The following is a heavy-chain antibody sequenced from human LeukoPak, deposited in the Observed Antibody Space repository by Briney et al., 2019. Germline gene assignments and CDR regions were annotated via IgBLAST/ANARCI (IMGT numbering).Heavy chain of an antibody. Sequence: GGSLRLSCAASGFTFSDYYMSWIRQAPGKGLEWISYISSSGSTIFYADSVKGRFTISRDNAKNSLYLQMNSLRAEDTAVYCCARVVYCSGGNCQIFAFDIWGQGTMVTVSS. D-gene: IGHD2-15*01. CDR3: ARVVYCSGGNCQIFAFDI. CDR1: GFTFSDYY. J-gene: IGHJ3*02. V-gene: IGHV3-11*01. CDR2: ISSSGSTI.